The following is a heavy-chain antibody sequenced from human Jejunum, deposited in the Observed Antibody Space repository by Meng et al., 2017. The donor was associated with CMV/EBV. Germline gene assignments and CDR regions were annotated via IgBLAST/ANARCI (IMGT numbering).Heavy chain of an antibody. Sequence: QVQLQESRPGLVKPSQTLSLTFTVSGGSISSGGYYWNWIRQHPGKGLEWIGSIYYTGGTYYNPSLKSRISMSVDTSKNQFSLKLTSVTAADTAVYYCAREYGSGYPPDYWGQGTLVTVSS. CDR1: GGSISSGGYY. J-gene: IGHJ1*01. V-gene: IGHV4-31*03. CDR3: AREYGSGYPPDY. CDR2: IYYTGGT. D-gene: IGHD3-10*01.